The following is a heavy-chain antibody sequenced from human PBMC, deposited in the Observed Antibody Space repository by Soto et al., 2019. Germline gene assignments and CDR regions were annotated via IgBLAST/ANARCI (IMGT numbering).Heavy chain of an antibody. V-gene: IGHV1-2*02. D-gene: IGHD3-10*01. J-gene: IGHJ5*02. CDR1: GYTFTGYY. CDR2: INPNSGGT. Sequence: ASVKVSCKASGYTFTGYYMHWVRQAPGQGLEWMGWINPNSGGTNYAQKFQGRVTMTRDTSISTAYMELSRLRSDDTAVYYCARVRITMFRGVFNWFHPSGPAPLVTVSS. CDR3: ARVRITMFRGVFNWFHP.